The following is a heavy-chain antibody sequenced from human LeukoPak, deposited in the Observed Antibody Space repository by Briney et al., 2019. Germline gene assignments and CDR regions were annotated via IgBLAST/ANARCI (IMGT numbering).Heavy chain of an antibody. CDR2: INQDGSEK. CDR1: ECTFSCYW. CDR3: VRGARLVNIDAFDV. V-gene: IGHV3-7*01. D-gene: IGHD2-21*01. Sequence: PGGSLRLSCVASECTFSCYWMSWVRQAPGKGLEWAANINQDGSEKYYVDSVKGRFTISRDNAKNSLSLQMNSLRAEDTAVYYCVRGARLVNIDAFDVWGRGKKVTVSS. J-gene: IGHJ3*01.